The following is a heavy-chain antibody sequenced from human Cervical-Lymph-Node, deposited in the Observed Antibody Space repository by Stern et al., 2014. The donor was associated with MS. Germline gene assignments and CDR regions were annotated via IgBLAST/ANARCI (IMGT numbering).Heavy chain of an antibody. CDR1: GGSISSGGYS. Sequence: QVQLQESGSGLVKPSQTLSLTCAVSGGSISSGGYSWSWIRQPPGQGLEWIGNIYHSGSTYSNPALTSRVTISVDRSKNQSSLKLSSVTAADTAVYYCARSSTVTPNAFDIWGQGTMVTVSS. J-gene: IGHJ3*02. CDR2: IYHSGST. CDR3: ARSSTVTPNAFDI. V-gene: IGHV4-30-2*01. D-gene: IGHD4-17*01.